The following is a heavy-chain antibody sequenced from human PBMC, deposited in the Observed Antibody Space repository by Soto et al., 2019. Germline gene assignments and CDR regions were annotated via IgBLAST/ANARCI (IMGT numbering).Heavy chain of an antibody. V-gene: IGHV1-18*04. CDR3: AREAAAERNYYGLDV. CDR1: GYIFSRYG. Sequence: QVQLVQSGQEVRKPGASVKVSCKASGYIFSRYGISWVRQAPGQGLEWMAWISGYNGNTKFGERVQGRVNVTTDTSTSTAYMELRSLRSDATAVYYCAREAAAERNYYGLDVWGQGTTVIVSS. CDR2: ISGYNGNT. D-gene: IGHD6-13*01. J-gene: IGHJ6*02.